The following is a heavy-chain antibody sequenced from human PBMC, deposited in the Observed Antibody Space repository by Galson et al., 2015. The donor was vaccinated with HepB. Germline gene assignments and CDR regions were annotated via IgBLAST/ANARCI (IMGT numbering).Heavy chain of an antibody. D-gene: IGHD4-11*01. Sequence: SVKVSCKASGYTFTNCLINWVRQAPGQGLEWMGRISAYNGNTKYAQKFQGRLTMTTDTSTNTASMELRSLRSDDTAVYYCARSTVTTNSDWFGPWGQGTLVTVSS. CDR3: ARSTVTTNSDWFGP. V-gene: IGHV1-18*01. CDR2: ISAYNGNT. J-gene: IGHJ5*02. CDR1: GYTFTNCL.